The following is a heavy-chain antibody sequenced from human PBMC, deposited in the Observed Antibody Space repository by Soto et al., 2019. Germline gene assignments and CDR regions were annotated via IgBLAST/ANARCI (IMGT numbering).Heavy chain of an antibody. CDR2: ISSSSSTI. CDR1: GFTFSSYS. Sequence: EVQLVESGRGLVQPGGSLRLSCAASGFTFSSYSMNWVRQAPGKGLEWVSYISSSSSTIYYADSVKGRFTISRDNAKNSLYLQMNSLRAEDTAVYYCARDPTLGYCSGGSCYTGYYYYYMDVWGKGTTVTVSS. V-gene: IGHV3-48*01. CDR3: ARDPTLGYCSGGSCYTGYYYYYMDV. D-gene: IGHD2-15*01. J-gene: IGHJ6*03.